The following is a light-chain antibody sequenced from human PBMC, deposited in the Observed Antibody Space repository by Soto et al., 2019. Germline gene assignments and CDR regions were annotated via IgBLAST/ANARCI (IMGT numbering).Light chain of an antibody. V-gene: IGKV3-20*01. CDR1: QGVGST. J-gene: IGKJ4*01. Sequence: ELVLPQSTATLSVSPGERATLSCRASQGVGSTLAWYQQEPGRAPRLLIYDASSRASGIPDRFSGSGSGTDFTLTISRLEPEDFAVYYCQQYTGPPVTFGGGTKVDIK. CDR2: DAS. CDR3: QQYTGPPVT.